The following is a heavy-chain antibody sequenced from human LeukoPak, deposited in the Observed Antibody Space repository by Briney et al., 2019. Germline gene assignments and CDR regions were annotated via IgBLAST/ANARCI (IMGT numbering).Heavy chain of an antibody. D-gene: IGHD2-2*01. CDR3: ARYIPRWGYCSSISCPDAFDI. V-gene: IGHV4-59*01. CDR2: IYYSGNT. CDR1: GDSISNYY. J-gene: IGHJ3*02. Sequence: SETLSLTCTVFGDSISNYYWSWIRQPPGKGLEWIGYIYYSGNTDYNPSLKSRVTISVDTSKNQFSLKLSSVTAADTAVYYCARYIPRWGYCSSISCPDAFDIWGQGTMVTVSS.